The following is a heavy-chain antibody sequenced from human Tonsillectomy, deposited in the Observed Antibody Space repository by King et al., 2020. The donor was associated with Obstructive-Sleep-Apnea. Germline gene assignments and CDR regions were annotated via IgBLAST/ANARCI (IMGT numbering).Heavy chain of an antibody. D-gene: IGHD3-16*01. CDR2: IHTTTGNP. CDR3: ASVLGASAQDFDY. Sequence: QLVQSGSELKRPGASVKVSCKASGYTFTNYAMNWVRQAPGQGLEWMGWIHTTTGNPTDARDFTGRFVFSLDTSVSTAYLQINSLKAEDTAMYYCASVLGASAQDFDYWGQGTLVSVSS. V-gene: IGHV7-4-1*02. J-gene: IGHJ4*02. CDR1: GYTFTNYA.